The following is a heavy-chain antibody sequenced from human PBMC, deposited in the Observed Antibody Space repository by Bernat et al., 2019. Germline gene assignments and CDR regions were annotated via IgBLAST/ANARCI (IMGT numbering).Heavy chain of an antibody. D-gene: IGHD3-9*01. V-gene: IGHV3-30*18. J-gene: IGHJ4*02. Sequence: QVQLVASGGGVVQPGRSLRLSCAASGFTFSMYGMHWIRQAPGKGLEWVAIISYDGGNKYYADSVKGRFTISRDNSKNTLYLQMHSLRPEDTDVYYCAKDQGLYYDVLTRCSPDYWGQGTLVTVSS. CDR1: GFTFSMYG. CDR2: ISYDGGNK. CDR3: AKDQGLYYDVLTRCSPDY.